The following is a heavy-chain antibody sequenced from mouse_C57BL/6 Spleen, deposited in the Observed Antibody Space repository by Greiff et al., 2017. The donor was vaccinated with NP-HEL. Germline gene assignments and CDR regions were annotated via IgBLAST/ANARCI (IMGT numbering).Heavy chain of an antibody. V-gene: IGHV1-59*01. CDR1: GYTFTSYW. CDR3: ARDRNAMGY. Sequence: QVQLQQPGAELVRPGTSVKLSCKASGYTFTSYWLHWVKQRPGQGLEWIGVIDPSDSYTNYNQKFKGKATLTVDTSSSTAYMQLSSLTSEDSAVYYCARDRNAMGYWGQGTSATVSS. CDR2: IDPSDSYT. J-gene: IGHJ4*01.